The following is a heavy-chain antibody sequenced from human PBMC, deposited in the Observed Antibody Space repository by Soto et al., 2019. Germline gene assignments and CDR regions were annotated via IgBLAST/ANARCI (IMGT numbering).Heavy chain of an antibody. V-gene: IGHV1-69*12. Sequence: QVQLVQSGAEVKKPGSSVKVSCKASGGTFSSYAISWVRQAPGQGLEWMGGIIPIFGTANYAQKFQGRVTITADESTSTAYMELSSLRSEDTAVYYCARGPYDILTGPDYYYYGMDVWGQGTTVTVSS. CDR2: IIPIFGTA. CDR3: ARGPYDILTGPDYYYYGMDV. CDR1: GGTFSSYA. J-gene: IGHJ6*02. D-gene: IGHD3-9*01.